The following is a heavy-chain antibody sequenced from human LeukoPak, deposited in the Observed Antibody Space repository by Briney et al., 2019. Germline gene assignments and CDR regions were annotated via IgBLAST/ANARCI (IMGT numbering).Heavy chain of an antibody. D-gene: IGHD6-19*01. Sequence: ASVKVSCKASGYTFTGYYMHWVRQAPGQGLEWMGWINPNSGGTNYAQKFQGRVTMTRDTSISTAYMELSRLRSDDTAVYYCARDLGIAVAGTSDAFDIWGQGTMVTVSS. CDR2: INPNSGGT. CDR1: GYTFTGYY. CDR3: ARDLGIAVAGTSDAFDI. V-gene: IGHV1-2*02. J-gene: IGHJ3*02.